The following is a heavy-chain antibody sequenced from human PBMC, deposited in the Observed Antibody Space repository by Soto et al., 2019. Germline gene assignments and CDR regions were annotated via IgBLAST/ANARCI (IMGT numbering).Heavy chain of an antibody. CDR2: IYHSGST. V-gene: IGHV4-30-2*01. CDR3: ARGVGAALANWFDP. D-gene: IGHD6-25*01. CDR1: GGSISSGGYS. Sequence: PSETLSLTCAVSGGSISSGGYSWSWIRQPPGKGLEWIGYIYHSGSTYYNPSLKSRVTISVDRSKNQFSLKLSSVTAADTAVYYCARGVGAALANWFDPWGQGTLVTVSS. J-gene: IGHJ5*02.